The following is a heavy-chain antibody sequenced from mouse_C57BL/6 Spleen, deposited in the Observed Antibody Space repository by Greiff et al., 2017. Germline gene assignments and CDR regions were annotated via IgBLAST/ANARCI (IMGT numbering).Heavy chain of an antibody. J-gene: IGHJ2*01. Sequence: LQESGAELARPGASVKMSCKASGYTFTSYTMHWVKQRPGQGLEWIGYINPSSGYTKYNQKFKDKATLTADKSSSTAYMQLSSLTSEDSAVYYCARSYYGNSYFDYWGQGTTLTVSS. CDR2: INPSSGYT. CDR1: GYTFTSYT. CDR3: ARSYYGNSYFDY. D-gene: IGHD2-1*01. V-gene: IGHV1-4*01.